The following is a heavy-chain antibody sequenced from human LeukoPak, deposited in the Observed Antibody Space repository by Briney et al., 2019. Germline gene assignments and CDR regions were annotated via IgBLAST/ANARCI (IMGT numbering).Heavy chain of an antibody. D-gene: IGHD2-8*01. Sequence: GGSLRLSCAASGFTFSSYAMSWVRQAPGKGLEWVSAISGSGSTTYYADSVKGRFTISRDNSKNTLYLQMNSLRAEDTAEYYGAKDAPDNSVVMTDVNSWGQGTLVTVSS. CDR1: GFTFSSYA. J-gene: IGHJ4*02. V-gene: IGHV3-23*01. CDR3: AKDAPDNSVVMTDVNS. CDR2: ISGSGSTT.